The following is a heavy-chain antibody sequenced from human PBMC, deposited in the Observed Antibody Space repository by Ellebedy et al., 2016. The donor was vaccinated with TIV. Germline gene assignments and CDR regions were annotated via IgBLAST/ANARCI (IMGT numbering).Heavy chain of an antibody. V-gene: IGHV4-39*07. CDR2: IYYSGST. D-gene: IGHD3-16*02. CDR3: PRVRGDDYVWGSYRLHAFDI. CDR1: GDSISTINYY. Sequence: SETLSLXXVVSGDSISTINYYWGWIRQPPGKGLEWIGSIYYSGSTYYNPSLRSRVAISVDTSKNQFSLKLNSVTAADTAVYYCPRVRGDDYVWGSYRLHAFDIWGQGTMVTVSS. J-gene: IGHJ3*02.